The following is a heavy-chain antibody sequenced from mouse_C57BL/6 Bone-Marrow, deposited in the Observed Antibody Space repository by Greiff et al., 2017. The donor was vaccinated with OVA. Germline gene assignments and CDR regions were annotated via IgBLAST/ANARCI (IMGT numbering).Heavy chain of an antibody. D-gene: IGHD2-1*01. V-gene: IGHV14-4*01. CDR2: IDPENGDT. Sequence: VQLQQSGAELVRPGASVKLSCTASGFNIKDDYMHWVKQRPEQGLEWIGWIDPENGDTEYASKFQGKATITADTSSNTAYLQLSSLTSEDTAVYYCTTLIYFGFAYWGQGTLVTVSA. CDR3: TTLIYFGFAY. CDR1: GFNIKDDY. J-gene: IGHJ3*01.